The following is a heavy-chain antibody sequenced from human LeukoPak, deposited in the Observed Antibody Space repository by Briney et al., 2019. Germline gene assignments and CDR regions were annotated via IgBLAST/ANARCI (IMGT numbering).Heavy chain of an antibody. J-gene: IGHJ6*02. CDR3: ARGGYMILYYCYYYGMDV. CDR1: GYTFTSYD. Sequence: ASVKVSCKASGYTFTSYDINWVRQATGQGLEWMGWMNPNSGNTGYAQKFQGRVTMTRNTSISTAYMELSSLRSEDTAVYYCARGGYMILYYCYYYGMDVWGQGTTVTVSS. V-gene: IGHV1-8*01. CDR2: MNPNSGNT. D-gene: IGHD5-18*01.